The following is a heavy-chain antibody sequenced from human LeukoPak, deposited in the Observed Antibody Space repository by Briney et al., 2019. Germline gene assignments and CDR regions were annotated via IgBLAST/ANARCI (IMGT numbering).Heavy chain of an antibody. V-gene: IGHV3-30*02. D-gene: IGHD3-22*01. Sequence: GGSLRLSCAASGFIFSNYGTHWVRQAPDKGLEWVAFIRYDESNKYYADSVKGRFTVSRDNSKNTLYLQMNSLRADDTAVYYCAKEVTDTGGYYYHYWGQGTLVTVSS. CDR2: IRYDESNK. CDR3: AKEVTDTGGYYYHY. CDR1: GFIFSNYG. J-gene: IGHJ4*02.